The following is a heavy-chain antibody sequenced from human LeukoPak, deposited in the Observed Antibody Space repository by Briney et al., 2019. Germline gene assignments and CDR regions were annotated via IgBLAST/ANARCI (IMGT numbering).Heavy chain of an antibody. CDR1: GYSISSGYY. CDR2: IYHSGST. V-gene: IGHV4-38-2*02. J-gene: IGHJ4*02. CDR3: VKSARYYFDY. Sequence: SETLSLTCTVSGYSISSGYYWGWIRQPPGKGLEWIGSIYHSGSTYYNPSLKSRVTISVDTSKNQFSLKLSSVTAADTAVYYCVKSARYYFDYWGQGTLVTVSS.